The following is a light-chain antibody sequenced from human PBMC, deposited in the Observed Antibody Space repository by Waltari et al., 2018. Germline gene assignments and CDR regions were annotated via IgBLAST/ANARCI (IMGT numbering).Light chain of an antibody. J-gene: IGKJ4*01. Sequence: DIQMTQSPPSLSASVGDRVTITCRASQNIRTYLNWYQQTPGKAPRLLIYAAYTLRSGVPARFSASGSWTNFTLTISSLQPEDFATFYCQQTYSDPRTFGGGTKV. CDR3: QQTYSDPRT. CDR2: AAY. V-gene: IGKV1-39*01. CDR1: QNIRTY.